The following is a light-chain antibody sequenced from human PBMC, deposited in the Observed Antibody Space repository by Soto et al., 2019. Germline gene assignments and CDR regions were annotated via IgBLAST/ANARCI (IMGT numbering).Light chain of an antibody. CDR2: WAS. CDR1: QSVLYSSNNKNY. J-gene: IGKJ1*01. CDR3: QQYYSTPLT. Sequence: DIVMTQSPDSLAVSLGERVTINCKSSQSVLYSSNNKNYLAWYQQKPGQPPKLLIYWASTRESGVPDRFSGSGSGTDFTLTISSLQAEDVAVYYCQQYYSTPLTFGQGTKVAIK. V-gene: IGKV4-1*01.